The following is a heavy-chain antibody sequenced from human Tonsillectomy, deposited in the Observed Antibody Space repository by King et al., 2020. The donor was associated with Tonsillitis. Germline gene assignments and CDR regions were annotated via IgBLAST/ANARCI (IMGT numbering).Heavy chain of an antibody. CDR1: RFTFSSYS. D-gene: IGHD3-22*01. CDR3: AAFASAGYYGRFDY. CDR2: ISYDGSNK. Sequence: VQLVESGGGVVQPGTSLRLSCAASRFTFSSYSMHWVRQAPGKGLEWVAVISYDGSNKYYADSVKGRFTISRDNSKNTLYLQMNSLRAEDTAVYYCAAFASAGYYGRFDYWGQGTLVTVSS. V-gene: IGHV3-30-3*01. J-gene: IGHJ4*02.